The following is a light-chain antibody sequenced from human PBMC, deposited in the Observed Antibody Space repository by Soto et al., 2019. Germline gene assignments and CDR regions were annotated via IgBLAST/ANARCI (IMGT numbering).Light chain of an antibody. J-gene: IGKJ1*01. CDR1: QTISGW. CDR3: QQYKSYPWT. Sequence: DIQMTQSPSTLSASALDGSTIXGQTSQTISGWLAWYQQRPGKAPKLLISDASSLRSGVPSRFSGSGSGTEFTLTISSLQPDDFGSYYCQQYKSYPWTFGHGTKVDIK. CDR2: DAS. V-gene: IGKV1-5*01.